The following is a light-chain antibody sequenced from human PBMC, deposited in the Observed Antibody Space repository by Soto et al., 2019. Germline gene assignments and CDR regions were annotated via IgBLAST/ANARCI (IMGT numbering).Light chain of an antibody. CDR1: QSINSW. CDR3: QQYEGYPLT. Sequence: DIQMTQSPSTLSASVGDRVTITCRASQSINSWLAWYQQKPGKAPKLLIHKASSLESGVPSRFSDSGSGTELTLTISSLQPDDFATYYCQQYEGYPLTFGGGTKVEIK. CDR2: KAS. J-gene: IGKJ4*01. V-gene: IGKV1-5*03.